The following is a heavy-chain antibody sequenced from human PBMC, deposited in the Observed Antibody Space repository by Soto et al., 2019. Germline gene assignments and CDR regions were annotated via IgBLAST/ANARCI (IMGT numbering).Heavy chain of an antibody. J-gene: IGHJ6*02. V-gene: IGHV4-31*03. CDR1: GGSISSGGYY. CDR2: IYYSGST. CDR3: ARSMVDTAMVVNYYYYGMDV. Sequence: QVQLQESGPGLVKPSQTLSLTCTVSGGSISSGGYYWSWIRQHPGKGLEWMGYIYYSGSTYYNPSLKRRVTISVDTSKNQFSLKLSSGTAADTAVYYCARSMVDTAMVVNYYYYGMDVWGQGTTVTVSS. D-gene: IGHD5-18*01.